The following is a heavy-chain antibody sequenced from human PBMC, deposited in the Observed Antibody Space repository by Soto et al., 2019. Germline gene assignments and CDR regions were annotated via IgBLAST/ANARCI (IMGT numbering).Heavy chain of an antibody. Sequence: VPPSETLSLTCTVSGGSISSSSYYWGWIRQPPGKGLEWIGSIYYSGSTYYNPSLKSRVTISVDTSKNQFSLKLSSVTAADTAVYYCARVNSSSWENYYYYYGMDVWGQGTTVTVSS. J-gene: IGHJ6*02. CDR1: GGSISSSSYY. D-gene: IGHD6-13*01. CDR3: ARVNSSSWENYYYYYGMDV. V-gene: IGHV4-39*01. CDR2: IYYSGST.